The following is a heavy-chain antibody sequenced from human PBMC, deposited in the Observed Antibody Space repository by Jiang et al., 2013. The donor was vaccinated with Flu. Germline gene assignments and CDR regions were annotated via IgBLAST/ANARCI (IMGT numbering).Heavy chain of an antibody. CDR3: ARGKGDIVPGAYCGGDCYSPLDY. Sequence: GLEWMGIINPSGGSTSYAQKFQGRVTMTRDTSTSTVYMELSSLRSEDTAVYYCARGKGDIVPGAYCGGDCYSPLDYWGQGTLVTVSS. D-gene: IGHD2-21*02. J-gene: IGHJ4*02. CDR2: INPSGGST. V-gene: IGHV1-46*03.